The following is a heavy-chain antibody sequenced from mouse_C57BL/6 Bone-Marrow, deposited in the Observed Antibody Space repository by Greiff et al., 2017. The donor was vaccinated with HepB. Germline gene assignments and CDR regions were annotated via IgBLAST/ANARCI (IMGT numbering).Heavy chain of an antibody. Sequence: EVQLQQSGAELVRPGASVKLSCTASGFNIKDDYMHWVKQRPEQGLEWIGWIDPENGDTEYASKFQGKATITADTSSNTAYLQLSSLTSEDTAVYYCTFSTSPHYAMDYWGQGTSVTVSS. J-gene: IGHJ4*01. V-gene: IGHV14-4*01. CDR3: TFSTSPHYAMDY. D-gene: IGHD1-1*01. CDR2: IDPENGDT. CDR1: GFNIKDDY.